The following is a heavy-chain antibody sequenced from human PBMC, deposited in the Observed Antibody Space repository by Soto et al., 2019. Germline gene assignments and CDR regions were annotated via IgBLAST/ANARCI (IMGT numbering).Heavy chain of an antibody. CDR1: GASISGYH. CDR3: ARNQPEGTGFDP. Sequence: SETLSLTCTVSGASISGYHWGWIRQPPGKGLEWIGYMSYTGSTNYSPSLKSRVTMSVDTSKNQFSLKLNSVTAADTAMYYCARNQPEGTGFDPGGQEPLLTFPS. V-gene: IGHV4-59*08. CDR2: MSYTGST. J-gene: IGHJ5*02.